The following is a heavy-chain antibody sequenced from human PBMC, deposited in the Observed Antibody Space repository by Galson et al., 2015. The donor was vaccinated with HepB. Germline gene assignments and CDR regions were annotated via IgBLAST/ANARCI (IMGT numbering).Heavy chain of an antibody. J-gene: IGHJ5*02. V-gene: IGHV1-8*01. CDR3: ARGALVVVVDATQNNWFAP. CDR2: MNPNSGTT. D-gene: IGHD2-15*01. Sequence: SGYTFTSYDINWVRQATGQGLEWMGWMNPNSGTTGYAQKFQGRLTMTRTTSISTAYMELSSLRSDDTAVYYCARGALVVVVDATQNNWFAPWGQGTLITVSS. CDR1: GYTFTSYD.